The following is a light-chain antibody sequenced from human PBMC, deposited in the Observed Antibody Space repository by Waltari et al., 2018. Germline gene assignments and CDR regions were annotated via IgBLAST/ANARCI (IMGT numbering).Light chain of an antibody. Sequence: QSALTQPASVSGSPGQSITISCTGPSSDVGSYNLVSWYQQHPGKAPNPMIFEVSERPSGVSNRFSGSKSGNTASLTISGLQAEDEADYYCCSYAGSSTPVVFGGGTKLTVV. CDR3: CSYAGSSTPVV. J-gene: IGLJ2*01. CDR2: EVS. V-gene: IGLV2-23*02. CDR1: SSDVGSYNL.